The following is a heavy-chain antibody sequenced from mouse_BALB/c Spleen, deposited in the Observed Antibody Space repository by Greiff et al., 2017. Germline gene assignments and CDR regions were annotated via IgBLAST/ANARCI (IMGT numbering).Heavy chain of an antibody. CDR2: ISYSGST. CDR3: ATYYYGSLYYFDY. CDR1: GYSITSDYA. J-gene: IGHJ2*01. Sequence: EVQLVESGPGLVKPSQSLSLTCTVTGYSITSDYAWNWIRQFPGNKLEWMGYISYSGSTSYNPSLKSRISITRDTSKNQFFLQLNSVTTEDTATYYCATYYYGSLYYFDYWGQGTTLTVSS. D-gene: IGHD1-1*01. V-gene: IGHV3-2*02.